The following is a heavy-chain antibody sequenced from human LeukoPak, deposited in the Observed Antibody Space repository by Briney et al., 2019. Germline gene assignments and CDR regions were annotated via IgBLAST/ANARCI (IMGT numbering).Heavy chain of an antibody. CDR2: IYYGGST. V-gene: IGHV4-38-2*02. D-gene: IGHD3-22*01. Sequence: SETLSLTCTVSGYSISNGYYWGWIRQPPGKGLEWIGSIYYGGSTYYNPSLKSRVTISVDMSKNQFSLKLSSVTAADTAVYYCASLPTVYSRGYLALWGQGTLVTVSS. CDR1: GYSISNGYY. CDR3: ASLPTVYSRGYLAL. J-gene: IGHJ4*02.